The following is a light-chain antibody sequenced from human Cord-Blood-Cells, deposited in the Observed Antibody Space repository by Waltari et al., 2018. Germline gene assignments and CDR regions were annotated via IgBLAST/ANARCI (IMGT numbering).Light chain of an antibody. Sequence: QSALTQPASVSGALGQSITISSPGTSRDVGSNNLFSWYQQHPGKAPKPMIYDGSKRPSGVSNRFSGSKSGNTASLTISGLEAEDEADYYCCSYAGSSTGVFGGGTKLTVL. CDR1: SRDVGSNNL. V-gene: IGLV2-23*01. CDR2: DGS. CDR3: CSYAGSSTGV. J-gene: IGLJ3*02.